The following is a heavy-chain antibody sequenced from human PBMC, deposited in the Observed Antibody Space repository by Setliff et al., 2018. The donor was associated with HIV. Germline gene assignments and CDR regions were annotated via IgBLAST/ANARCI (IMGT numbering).Heavy chain of an antibody. D-gene: IGHD2-8*02. CDR2: MYYDGNT. V-gene: IGHV4-34*01. Sequence: SETLSLTCAVYGGSFSGYYWSWIRQPPGKGLEWIGSMYYDGNTFYNTSLKSRLTISVDTSKNQLSLKLSSVTAADTAVYYCARHRAAYWYYDYWGQGTLVTVSS. CDR1: GGSFSGYY. CDR3: ARHRAAYWYYDY. J-gene: IGHJ4*02.